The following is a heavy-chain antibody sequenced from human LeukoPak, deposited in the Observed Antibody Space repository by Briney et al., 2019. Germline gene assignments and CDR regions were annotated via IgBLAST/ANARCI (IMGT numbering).Heavy chain of an antibody. V-gene: IGHV1-69*04. J-gene: IGHJ6*02. CDR3: AREGGATGNYYYYGMDV. D-gene: IGHD1-26*01. CDR2: IIPILGIA. CDR1: GGTFSSYA. Sequence: ASVKVSCKASGGTFSSYAISWVRPAPGQGLEWMGRIIPILGIANYAQKFQGRVTITADKSTSTAYMELSSLRSEDTAVYYCAREGGATGNYYYYGMDVWGQGTTVTVSS.